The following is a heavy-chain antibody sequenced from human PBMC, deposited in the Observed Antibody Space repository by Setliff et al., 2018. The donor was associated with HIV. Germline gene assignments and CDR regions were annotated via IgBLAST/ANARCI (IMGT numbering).Heavy chain of an antibody. D-gene: IGHD1-26*01. J-gene: IGHJ3*02. V-gene: IGHV4-4*07. CDR3: ARGSVIVADALDI. CDR2: VYSSGST. CDR1: GAGIISYS. Sequence: SETLSLTCTVSGAGIISYSWSWIRQPAGKGLEWIGRVYSSGSTNYNPSLRNQLTMSVDTSKKQFSLKLSSVTAADTAVYYCARGSVIVADALDIWGQGTMVTVSS.